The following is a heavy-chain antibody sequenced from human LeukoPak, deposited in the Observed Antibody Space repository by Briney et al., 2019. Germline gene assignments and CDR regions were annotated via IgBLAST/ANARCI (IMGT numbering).Heavy chain of an antibody. V-gene: IGHV3-23*01. CDR1: GFTFSSYA. CDR2: ISGSGGST. D-gene: IGHD3-3*01. J-gene: IGHJ4*02. Sequence: PGGSLRLSCTASGFTFSSYAMSWVRQAPGKGLEWVSSISGSGGSTYYADSVKGRFTMSRGNSKNTLYLQMNSLRAEDTAVYYCGKGGLRFTDDWGQGTLVTVSS. CDR3: GKGGLRFTDD.